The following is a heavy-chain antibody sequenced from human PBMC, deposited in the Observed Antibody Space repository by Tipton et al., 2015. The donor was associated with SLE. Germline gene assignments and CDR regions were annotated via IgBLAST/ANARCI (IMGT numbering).Heavy chain of an antibody. J-gene: IGHJ4*02. CDR2: IYYSGST. V-gene: IGHV4-39*07. Sequence: TLSLTCTVSGGSISSSTYYWGWIRQPPGKGLEWIGSIYYSGSTYYNPSLKSRVTMSVDTSKNQFSLKLSSVTVADTAVYYCARHGVLRYLDYLSPFDYWGQGTLVTVSS. D-gene: IGHD3-9*01. CDR3: ARHGVLRYLDYLSPFDY. CDR1: GGSISSSTYY.